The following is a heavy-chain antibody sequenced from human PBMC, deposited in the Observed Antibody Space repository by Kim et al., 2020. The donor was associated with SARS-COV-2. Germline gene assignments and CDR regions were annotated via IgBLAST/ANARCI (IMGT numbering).Heavy chain of an antibody. D-gene: IGHD3-10*01. CDR1: GYTFTSYG. Sequence: ASVKVSCKASGYTFTSYGISWVRQAPGQGLEWMGWISAYNGNTNYAQKLQGRVTMTTDTSTSTAYMELRSLRSDDTAVYYCARVRITMVRGVISYYGMDVWGQGTTVTVSS. J-gene: IGHJ6*02. V-gene: IGHV1-18*01. CDR2: ISAYNGNT. CDR3: ARVRITMVRGVISYYGMDV.